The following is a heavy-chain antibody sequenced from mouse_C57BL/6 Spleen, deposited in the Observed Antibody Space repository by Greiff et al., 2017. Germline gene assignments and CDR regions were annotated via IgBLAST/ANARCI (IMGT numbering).Heavy chain of an antibody. V-gene: IGHV1-18*01. CDR2: INPNNGGT. D-gene: IGHD1-1*01. CDR3: ARGEDYGSSPWFAY. CDR1: GYTFTDYN. J-gene: IGHJ3*01. Sequence: VQLKQSGPELVKPGASVKIPCKASGYTFTDYNMDWVKQSHGKSLEWIGDINPNNGGTIYNQKFKGKATLTVDKSSSTAYMELRSLTSEDTAVYYCARGEDYGSSPWFAYWGQGTLVTVSA.